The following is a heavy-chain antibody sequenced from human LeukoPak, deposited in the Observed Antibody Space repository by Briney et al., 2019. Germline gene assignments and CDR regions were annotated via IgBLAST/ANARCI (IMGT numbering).Heavy chain of an antibody. Sequence: PGGSLRLSCAASEFTFRSYWMHWVRQAPGKGLVWVSRISGDGSATNYADSVKGRFTISRDNAKNTLWLQMSSLRAEDTAGYYCARSWASSWYWFDYWGQGTLVTVSS. CDR2: ISGDGSAT. CDR1: EFTFRSYW. J-gene: IGHJ4*02. V-gene: IGHV3-74*01. CDR3: ARSWASSWYWFDY. D-gene: IGHD6-13*01.